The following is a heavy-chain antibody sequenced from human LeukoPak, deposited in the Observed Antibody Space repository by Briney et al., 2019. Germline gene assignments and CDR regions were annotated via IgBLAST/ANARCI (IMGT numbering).Heavy chain of an antibody. J-gene: IGHJ4*02. D-gene: IGHD6-6*01. CDR2: IYYSGSA. Sequence: SETLSLTCTVSGGSIRSSSYYWGWIRQSPGKGLEWIGSIYYSGSAYYNPPLKSRVTISVDTSKNQFSLKLSSVTAADTAVYYCAREYSSSSGKALDYWGQGTLVTVSS. CDR3: AREYSSSSGKALDY. V-gene: IGHV4-39*02. CDR1: GGSIRSSSYY.